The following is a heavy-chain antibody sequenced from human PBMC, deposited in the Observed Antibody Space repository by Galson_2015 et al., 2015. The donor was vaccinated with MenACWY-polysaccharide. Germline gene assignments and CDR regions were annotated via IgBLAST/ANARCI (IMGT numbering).Heavy chain of an antibody. J-gene: IGHJ4*01. D-gene: IGHD6-25*01. CDR2: LSGSGQKT. V-gene: IGHV3-23*01. Sequence: SLRLSCAASGVTVTSYAMSWVRQAPGRGLEWISTLSGSGQKTYYADSVKGRFTVTRDTSRNMLFLQMNSLRAEDKAVYYCVKDTGERLALAPMFTSPPYFDSSGHGTLVTVSS. CDR1: GVTVTSYA. CDR3: VKDTGERLALAPMFTSPPYFDS.